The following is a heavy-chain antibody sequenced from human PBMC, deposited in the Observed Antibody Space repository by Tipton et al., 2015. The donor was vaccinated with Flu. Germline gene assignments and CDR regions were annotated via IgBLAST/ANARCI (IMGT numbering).Heavy chain of an antibody. D-gene: IGHD3-10*01. CDR3: VRAAGGSGAY. V-gene: IGHV3-7*04. Sequence: QLVQSGGGLVQPGGSLRLSCAASGFTFSTYWMNWVRQAPGQGLEWVANIKQDGSEIYYVDSVKGRFTISRDNAKNSVYLQMNSLRAEDTAVYFCVRAAGGSGAYWGQGILVTVSS. CDR2: IKQDGSEI. CDR1: GFTFSTYW. J-gene: IGHJ4*02.